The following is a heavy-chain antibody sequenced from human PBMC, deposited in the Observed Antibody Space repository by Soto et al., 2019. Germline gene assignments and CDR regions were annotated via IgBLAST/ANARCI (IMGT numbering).Heavy chain of an antibody. Sequence: EVQLVESGGGLVQPGGSLRLSCAASGFTFSTYWMAWVRQAPGKGPEWVANINEDGSAKDFVGSVKGRFTISRDNAKEQLYLQMNSLRVEDTAVYYCVRDRGHGCFDSWGQGTLVTVSP. CDR2: INEDGSAK. J-gene: IGHJ4*02. CDR3: VRDRGHGCFDS. D-gene: IGHD4-17*01. CDR1: GFTFSTYW. V-gene: IGHV3-7*03.